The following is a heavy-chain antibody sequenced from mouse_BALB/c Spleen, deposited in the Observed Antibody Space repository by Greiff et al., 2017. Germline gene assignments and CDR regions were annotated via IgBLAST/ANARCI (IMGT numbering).Heavy chain of an antibody. CDR3: ARPLYYGNTPSY. Sequence: QVQLQQPGAELVKPGASVKLSCKASGYTFTSYWMHWVKQRPGQGLEWIGEINPSNGRTNYNEKFKSKATLTVDKSSSTAYMQLSSLTSEDSAVYYCARPLYYGNTPSYWGQGTLVTVSA. J-gene: IGHJ3*01. CDR1: GYTFTSYW. D-gene: IGHD2-1*01. V-gene: IGHV1S81*02. CDR2: INPSNGRT.